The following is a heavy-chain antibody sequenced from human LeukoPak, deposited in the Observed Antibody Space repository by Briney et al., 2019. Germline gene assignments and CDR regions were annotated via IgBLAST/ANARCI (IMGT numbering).Heavy chain of an antibody. CDR1: GFTFSMYA. J-gene: IGHJ6*02. V-gene: IGHV3-64*01. Sequence: GGSLRLSCAASGFTFSMYAMHWVRQAPGKGLEYVSAISSDGGSTYYANSVKGRFTISRDNSKNTLYLQMGSLRAEDMAVYYCVNYGLDVWGQGTTVTVSS. CDR2: ISSDGGST. CDR3: VNYGLDV.